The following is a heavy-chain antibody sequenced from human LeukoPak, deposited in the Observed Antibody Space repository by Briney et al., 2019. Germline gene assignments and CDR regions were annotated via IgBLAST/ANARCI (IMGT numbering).Heavy chain of an antibody. D-gene: IGHD3-22*01. CDR1: GFTFDDYG. CDR3: ARDPYDSSGYRTYYFDY. V-gene: IGHV3-11*01. CDR2: ISSSGSTI. Sequence: GGSLRLSCAASGFTFDDYGMSWVRQAPGKGLEWVSYISSSGSTIHYADSVKGRFTISRDNAKNSLYLQMNSLRAEDTALYYYARDPYDSSGYRTYYFDYWGQGTLVTVSS. J-gene: IGHJ4*02.